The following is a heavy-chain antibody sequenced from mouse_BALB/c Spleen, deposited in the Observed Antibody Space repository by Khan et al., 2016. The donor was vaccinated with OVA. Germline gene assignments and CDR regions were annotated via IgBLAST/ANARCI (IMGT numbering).Heavy chain of an antibody. CDR3: TSSGYEYSFAY. J-gene: IGHJ3*01. V-gene: IGHV1S81*02. Sequence: QVQLQQSGAELVKPGASVKLSCTASGYTFSSNYMYWVKQRPEQGLEWIGGINPTNGGTNYNAKFKTKATLTVDTSSNTAYLQLSSLTSEDTAVYCSTSSGYEYSFAYWGQGTLVTVSA. CDR1: GYTFSSNY. CDR2: INPTNGGT. D-gene: IGHD3-2*02.